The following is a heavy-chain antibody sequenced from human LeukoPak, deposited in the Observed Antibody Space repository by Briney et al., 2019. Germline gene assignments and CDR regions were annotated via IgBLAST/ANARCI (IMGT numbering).Heavy chain of an antibody. Sequence: ASVKVSCKASGYIFTSYDINWVRQATGQGLEWMGWMNPNSGNTGYAQKFQGRVTITRNTSISTAYMELSSLRSEDTAVYYCARVIAYYYYYYYMDVWGKGTTVTVSS. D-gene: IGHD2-21*01. CDR2: MNPNSGNT. V-gene: IGHV1-8*03. CDR1: GYIFTSYD. CDR3: ARVIAYYYYYYYMDV. J-gene: IGHJ6*03.